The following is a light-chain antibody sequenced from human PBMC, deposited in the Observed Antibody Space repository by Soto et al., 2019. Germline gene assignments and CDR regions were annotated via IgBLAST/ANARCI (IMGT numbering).Light chain of an antibody. Sequence: QSALTQPPSSSGSLGQSVTISCTGTSSDVGGYKFVSWYQHHPGKAPKLLIYEVSQRPSGVPNRFSGSKSGNTASLTVSGLQAEDEADYFCSSYAGSHNVVVFGGGTKLTVL. V-gene: IGLV2-8*01. CDR3: SSYAGSHNVVV. CDR1: SSDVGGYKF. J-gene: IGLJ2*01. CDR2: EVS.